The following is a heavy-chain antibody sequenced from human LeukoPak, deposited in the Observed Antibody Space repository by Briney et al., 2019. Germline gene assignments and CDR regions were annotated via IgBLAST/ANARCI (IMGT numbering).Heavy chain of an antibody. J-gene: IGHJ6*03. V-gene: IGHV1-3*01. Sequence: ASVKVSCKASGYTFTSYAMHWVRQAPGQRLEWMGWINAGNGNTKYSQKFQGRVTITRNTSISTAYMELSSLRSEDTAVYYCARGVIVYSSAYYMDVWGKGTTVTVSS. D-gene: IGHD6-25*01. CDR3: ARGVIVYSSAYYMDV. CDR2: INAGNGNT. CDR1: GYTFTSYA.